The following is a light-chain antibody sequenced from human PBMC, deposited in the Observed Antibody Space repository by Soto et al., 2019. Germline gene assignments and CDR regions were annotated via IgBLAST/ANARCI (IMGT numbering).Light chain of an antibody. CDR2: GAS. Sequence: EIVLTQSPGTLSLSRGERVTLSCRASQSVRSSHLAWYQQKPGQAPRLLIYGASSRATGIPDRFSGSGSGTDFTLTISRLEPEDFAVFYCQQYDSSPLTFGGGTKVDIK. V-gene: IGKV3-20*01. J-gene: IGKJ4*01. CDR3: QQYDSSPLT. CDR1: QSVRSSH.